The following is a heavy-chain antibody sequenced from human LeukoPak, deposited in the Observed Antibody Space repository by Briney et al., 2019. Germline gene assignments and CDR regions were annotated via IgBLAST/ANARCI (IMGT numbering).Heavy chain of an antibody. D-gene: IGHD5-18*01. Sequence: GGSLRLSCAVSGLTFSSSWMDWVRQAPGKGLEWVASINPEGSEKYSADSVKGRFTISRDNAKDSLYLQMDSLRVEDTAFYYCARDLAYSRLDYWGQGMLVTVSS. CDR2: INPEGSEK. J-gene: IGHJ4*02. CDR1: GLTFSSSW. V-gene: IGHV3-7*01. CDR3: ARDLAYSRLDY.